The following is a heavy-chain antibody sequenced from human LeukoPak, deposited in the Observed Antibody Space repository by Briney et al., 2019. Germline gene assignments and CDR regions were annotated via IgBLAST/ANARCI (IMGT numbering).Heavy chain of an antibody. V-gene: IGHV3-48*03. Sequence: QPGGSLRLSCAASGFTFRSYEMNWVRQAPGKGLEWVSCISASGDTVDYAESVKGRITISKDNAKNSLYLQMDSLRAEDTAIYYCARDGPPDYWGQGTLVSVSS. CDR3: ARDGPPDY. CDR1: GFTFRSYE. J-gene: IGHJ4*02. CDR2: ISASGDTV.